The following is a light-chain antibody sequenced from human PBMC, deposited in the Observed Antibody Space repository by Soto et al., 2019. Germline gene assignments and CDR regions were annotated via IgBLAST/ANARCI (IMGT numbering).Light chain of an antibody. V-gene: IGKV3-20*01. CDR2: GAS. CDR3: QQYGSSSLYT. CDR1: QSVSSSY. J-gene: IGKJ2*01. Sequence: EIVLTQSPGTLSLSPGERATLSCRASQSVSSSYLAWYQQKPGQAPRLLIYGASTRATGIPDRFSGSGSGTDFTLTISRLEPEDFXVYYCQQYGSSSLYTFGQGTKLEIK.